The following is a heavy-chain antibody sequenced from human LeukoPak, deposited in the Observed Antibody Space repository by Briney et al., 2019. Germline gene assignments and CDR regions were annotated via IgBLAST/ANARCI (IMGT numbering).Heavy chain of an antibody. V-gene: IGHV3-53*01. CDR2: IYSGGST. J-gene: IGHJ3*02. D-gene: IGHD2-2*01. CDR3: ARPLGLCSSTSCHPGAFDI. Sequence: GGSLRLSCAASGFTVSSNYMSWVRQAPGKGLEWVSVIYSGGSTYYADSVKGRFTISRDNSKNTLYLQMNSLRAEDTAVYYCARPLGLCSSTSCHPGAFDIWGQGTMVTVSS. CDR1: GFTVSSNY.